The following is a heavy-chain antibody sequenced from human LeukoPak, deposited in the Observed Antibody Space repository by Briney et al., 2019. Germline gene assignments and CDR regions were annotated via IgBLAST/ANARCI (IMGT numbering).Heavy chain of an antibody. CDR3: ARDRYFYGSGSPSY. J-gene: IGHJ4*02. CDR2: ISSSSSTI. CDR1: GFTFSSYS. V-gene: IGHV3-48*01. Sequence: GGSLRLSCAASGFTFSSYSMNWVREAPGEGVEWVSYISSSSSTIYYADSVKGRFTISRDNAKNSLYLQMNSLRAEDTAVYYCARDRYFYGSGSPSYWGQGTLVTVSS. D-gene: IGHD3-10*01.